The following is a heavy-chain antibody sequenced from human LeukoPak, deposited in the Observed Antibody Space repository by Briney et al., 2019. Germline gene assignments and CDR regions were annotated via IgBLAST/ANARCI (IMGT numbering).Heavy chain of an antibody. V-gene: IGHV3-23*01. CDR1: GFTFSSYA. D-gene: IGHD6-19*01. J-gene: IGHJ6*02. CDR2: ISGSGGST. Sequence: TGGSLRLSCAASGFTFSSYAMSWVRQAPGKGLEWVSAISGSGGSTYYADSVKGRFTISRDNSKNTLYLQMNSLRAEDTAVYYCAKGNRIAVAGTYYYYYGMDVWGQGTTVTVSS. CDR3: AKGNRIAVAGTYYYYYGMDV.